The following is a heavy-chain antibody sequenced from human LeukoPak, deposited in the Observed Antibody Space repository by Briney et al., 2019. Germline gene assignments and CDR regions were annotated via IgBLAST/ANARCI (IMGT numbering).Heavy chain of an antibody. CDR1: GGSISPYS. D-gene: IGHD2-8*02. J-gene: IGHJ4*02. Sequence: SETLSLTCTVSGGSISPYSWNWIRQPPGKGLEWIASVSFTGSSDYNPSLQSRVTISVDTSKNEFSLNLNSVNAADTAVYFCARVEVGHCTGETCYGFDYWGQGTLVIVSS. CDR3: ARVEVGHCTGETCYGFDY. V-gene: IGHV4-59*01. CDR2: VSFTGSS.